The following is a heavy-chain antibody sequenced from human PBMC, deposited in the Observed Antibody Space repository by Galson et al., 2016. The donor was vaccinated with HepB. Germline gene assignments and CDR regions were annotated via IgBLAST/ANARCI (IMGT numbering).Heavy chain of an antibody. D-gene: IGHD3-3*01. CDR3: AREGGYYSFYYYGMDV. CDR1: GYTFTSYQ. V-gene: IGHV1-46*01. CDR2: INPNADST. Sequence: SVKVSCKASGYTFTSYQMHWVRRAPGQGLEWMGIINPNADSTTYAQKFQGRVTMTRDTSASTVYMELSSLRSEDTAVYYCAREGGYYSFYYYGMDVWGQGTTVTVSS. J-gene: IGHJ6*02.